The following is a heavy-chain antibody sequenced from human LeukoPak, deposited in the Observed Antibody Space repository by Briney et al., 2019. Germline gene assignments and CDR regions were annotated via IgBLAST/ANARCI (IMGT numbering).Heavy chain of an antibody. CDR3: AGERVSYYYGSGSYHQSQIDY. D-gene: IGHD3-10*01. V-gene: IGHV4-61*02. CDR1: GGSITRSRYH. J-gene: IGHJ4*02. Sequence: SSETLSLTCNVSGGSITRSRYHWSWIRQPAGKGLEWIGRIYTSGSTSYNPSLKSRVTILVDTSKNQFSLKLSSVTAADTAVYYCAGERVSYYYGSGSYHQSQIDYWGQGTLVTVSS. CDR2: IYTSGST.